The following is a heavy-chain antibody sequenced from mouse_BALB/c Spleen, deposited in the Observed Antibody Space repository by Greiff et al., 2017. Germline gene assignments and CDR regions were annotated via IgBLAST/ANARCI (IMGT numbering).Heavy chain of an antibody. V-gene: IGHV5-6-5*01. Sequence: EVMLVESGGGLVKPGGSLKLSCAASGFTFSSYAMSWVRQTPEKRLEWVASISSGGSTYYPDSVKGRFTISRDNARNILYLQMSSLRSEDTAMYYCALRGAIHYYGYGYFDVWGAGTTVTVSS. CDR3: ALRGAIHYYGYGYFDV. D-gene: IGHD1-2*01. CDR1: GFTFSSYA. J-gene: IGHJ1*01. CDR2: ISSGGST.